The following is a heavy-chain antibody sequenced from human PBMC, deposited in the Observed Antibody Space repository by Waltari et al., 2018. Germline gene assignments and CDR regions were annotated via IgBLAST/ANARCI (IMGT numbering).Heavy chain of an antibody. V-gene: IGHV4-38-2*01. CDR1: GYSISSGYH. J-gene: IGHJ4*02. CDR3: ARGRSIAVAGISSFYFDY. CDR2: IYDSWIS. Sequence: QVQLQESGPGLVKPSETLSPTCAVSGYSISSGYHWACIRQPPGQGLEWIGSIYDSWISYYNPYIRSRVTISVDTTNNQFSLKLSSVTAADTAVYYCARGRSIAVAGISSFYFDYWGQGTLVTVSS. D-gene: IGHD6-19*01.